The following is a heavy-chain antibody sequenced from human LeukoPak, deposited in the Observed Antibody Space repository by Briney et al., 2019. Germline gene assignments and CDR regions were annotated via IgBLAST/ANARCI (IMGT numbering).Heavy chain of an antibody. J-gene: IGHJ4*02. CDR3: AKDSISWIVGATDY. D-gene: IGHD1-26*01. CDR1: GFTFSSYG. V-gene: IGHV3-30*18. Sequence: GGSLRLSYAASGFTFSSYGMHWVRQAPGKGLEWVAVISYDGSNKYYADSVKGRFTISRDNSKNALYLQMNSLRAEDTAVYYCAKDSISWIVGATDYWGQGTLVTVSS. CDR2: ISYDGSNK.